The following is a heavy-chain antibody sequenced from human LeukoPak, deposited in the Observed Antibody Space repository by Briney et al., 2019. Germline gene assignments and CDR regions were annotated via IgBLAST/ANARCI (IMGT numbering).Heavy chain of an antibody. CDR3: ARDSPTHAHWFDP. J-gene: IGHJ5*02. CDR1: GYTFTSYG. CDR2: ISAYNGNT. V-gene: IGHV1-18*01. Sequence: ASVKVSCKASGYTFTSYGISWVRQAPGQGLEWMGWISAYNGNTNYAQKLQGRVTMTTDTSTSTADMELRSLRSDDTAVYYCARDSPTHAHWFDPWGQGTLVTVSS.